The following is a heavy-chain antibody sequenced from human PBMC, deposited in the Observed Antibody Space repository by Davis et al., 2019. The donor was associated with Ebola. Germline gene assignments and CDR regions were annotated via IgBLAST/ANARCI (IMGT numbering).Heavy chain of an antibody. V-gene: IGHV3-11*01. J-gene: IGHJ4*02. CDR2: ITSSGSTI. D-gene: IGHD3-10*01. CDR3: ARDQLRDFYYYGSGSYTETDY. Sequence: GGSLRLSCAASGFTFSDYYMSWIRQAPGKGLEWVSYITSSGSTIYYADSVKGRFTISRDNAKNSLYLQMNSLRSEDTAVYYCARDQLRDFYYYGSGSYTETDYWGQGTLVTVSS. CDR1: GFTFSDYY.